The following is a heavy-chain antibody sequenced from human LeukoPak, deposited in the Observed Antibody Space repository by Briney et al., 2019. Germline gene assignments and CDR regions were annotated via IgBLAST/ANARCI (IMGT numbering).Heavy chain of an antibody. Sequence: GGSLRLSCAASGFTFSNYWMHWVRQAPGKGLVWVSHISGDGSSTTYADSVKGRLTISRDNAKNTLYPQMNSLRAEDTGVYYCASGDSSTRLYFDCWGQGTLVIVSS. V-gene: IGHV3-74*03. D-gene: IGHD2-2*01. CDR1: GFTFSNYW. CDR3: ASGDSSTRLYFDC. CDR2: ISGDGSST. J-gene: IGHJ4*02.